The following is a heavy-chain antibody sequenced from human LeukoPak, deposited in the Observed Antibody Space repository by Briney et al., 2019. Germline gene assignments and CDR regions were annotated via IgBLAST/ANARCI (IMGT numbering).Heavy chain of an antibody. CDR3: AREGYCSSTSCRFNWFDP. J-gene: IGHJ5*02. CDR2: IDYTGRS. V-gene: IGHV4-59*12. CDR1: GGSMRSYY. Sequence: SETLSLTCTVSGGSMRSYYWIWIRQPPGKGLEWIGYIDYTGRSKDNPSLKSRVTISVDTSKNQFSLKLSSVTAADTAVYYCAREGYCSSTSCRFNWFDPWGQGTLVTVSS. D-gene: IGHD2-2*01.